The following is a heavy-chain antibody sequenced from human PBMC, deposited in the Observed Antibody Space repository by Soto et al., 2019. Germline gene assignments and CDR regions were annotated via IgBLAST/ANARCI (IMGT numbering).Heavy chain of an antibody. J-gene: IGHJ4*02. CDR3: ARAGGLGAVAVDY. V-gene: IGHV4-30-2*01. Sequence: SETLSLTCAVSGGSISSGGYSWSWIRQPPGKGLEWIGYIYQSGRTYNNPSLKSQVTISEDRSKNQFSLKLSSVTAADTAVYYCARAGGLGAVAVDYWGQGTLVTVSS. D-gene: IGHD6-19*01. CDR1: GGSISSGGYS. CDR2: IYQSGRT.